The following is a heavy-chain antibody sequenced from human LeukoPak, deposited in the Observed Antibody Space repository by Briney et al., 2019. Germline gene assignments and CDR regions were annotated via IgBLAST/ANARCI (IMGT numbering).Heavy chain of an antibody. CDR2: INTDGSSR. J-gene: IGHJ4*02. CDR3: ARESEFCGSTTCYRPEDY. CDR1: GFSFTTYW. D-gene: IGHD2-2*01. V-gene: IGHV3-74*01. Sequence: GGSLRLSCGASGFSFTTYWMHWVRQAPGKGLVWVSRINTDGSSRTYADSVKGRFTISRGNANNTLYLQMNSLRAEDTAVYYCARESEFCGSTTCYRPEDYWGQGTLVTVSS.